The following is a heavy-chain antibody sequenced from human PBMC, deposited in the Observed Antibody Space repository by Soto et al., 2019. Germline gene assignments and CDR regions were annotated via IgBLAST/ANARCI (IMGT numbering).Heavy chain of an antibody. J-gene: IGHJ5*02. V-gene: IGHV4-34*09. CDR2: INHSGST. Sequence: SETLSLTCAVYGGSFSGYYWSWIRQPPGKGLEWIGEINHSGSTNYNPSLKSRVTISVDTSKNQFSLKLSSVTAADTAVYYCARDNHIVVVPAAIPGPGWFDPWGQGTLVTVSS. CDR1: GGSFSGYY. D-gene: IGHD2-2*02. CDR3: ARDNHIVVVPAAIPGPGWFDP.